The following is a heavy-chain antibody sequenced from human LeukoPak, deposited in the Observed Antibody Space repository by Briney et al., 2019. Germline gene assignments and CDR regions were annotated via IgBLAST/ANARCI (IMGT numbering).Heavy chain of an antibody. CDR1: GFPFSNYW. CDR2: MKEDGGEI. V-gene: IGHV3-7*01. CDR3: VRDRGYSTFDY. D-gene: IGHD4-23*01. J-gene: IGHJ4*02. Sequence: GGSLRLSCAGSGFPFSNYWMAWVRQAPGKGLEWVANMKEDGGEINYVDSVKGRFTISRDNAKNSLDLQMNSLRVDDTAVYYCVRDRGYSTFDYWGQGTLVSVSS.